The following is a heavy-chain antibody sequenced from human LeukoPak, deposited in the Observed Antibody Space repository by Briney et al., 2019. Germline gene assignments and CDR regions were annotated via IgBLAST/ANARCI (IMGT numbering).Heavy chain of an antibody. CDR3: AKLGSPMVFDY. CDR2: IANDAKTT. D-gene: IGHD3-10*01. Sequence: GGSLRLSCVASGFAFSTYGMHWVRQAPSKGLEWMAVIANDAKTTYYADSVKGRVTISRDNSKNTLYLQMNSLRAEDTAVYYCAKLGSPMVFDYWGQGTLVTVSS. V-gene: IGHV3-30*18. CDR1: GFAFSTYG. J-gene: IGHJ4*02.